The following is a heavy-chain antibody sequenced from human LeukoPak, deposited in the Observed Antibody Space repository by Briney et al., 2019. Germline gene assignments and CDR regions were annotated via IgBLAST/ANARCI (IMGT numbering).Heavy chain of an antibody. V-gene: IGHV3-23*01. D-gene: IGHD5-12*01. CDR3: AKEAGYSGYDYPDY. Sequence: GGSLRLSCAASGFTFSSYAMSWGGQAAGKGLEGVSAISGSGYSTYYADSVKGRFTIPRDNSKNTLYLQMNSLRAEDTAVYYCAKEAGYSGYDYPDYWGQGNLVTVSS. CDR1: GFTFSSYA. J-gene: IGHJ4*02. CDR2: ISGSGYST.